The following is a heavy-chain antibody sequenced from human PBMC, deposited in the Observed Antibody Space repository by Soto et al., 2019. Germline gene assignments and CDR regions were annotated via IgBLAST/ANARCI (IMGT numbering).Heavy chain of an antibody. Sequence: GASLTISCTGSGYSFTNYWIGWVRQMPGTGLEWMGIINPGDSDLRYSPSFQGQVTISADKSISTAYLQWSSLKASDTAVYYCVRPDSSGYYVYWGQGTLVTVSS. CDR1: GYSFTNYW. J-gene: IGHJ4*02. D-gene: IGHD3-22*01. CDR3: VRPDSSGYYVY. CDR2: INPGDSDL. V-gene: IGHV5-51*01.